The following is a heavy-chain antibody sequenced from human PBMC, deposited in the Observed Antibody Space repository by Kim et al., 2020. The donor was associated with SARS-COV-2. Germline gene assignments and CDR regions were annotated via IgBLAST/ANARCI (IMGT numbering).Heavy chain of an antibody. D-gene: IGHD4-17*01. CDR3: AKDHATYGDFRN. Sequence: GGSLRLSCAASGFTFSSYAMSWVRQAPGKGLEWVSTITGNGDNTYYADSVKGRFTISRDNSKSTLYLQMNSLRPDDTAVYNCAKDHATYGDFRNWGQGTLVTVSS. V-gene: IGHV3-23*01. CDR2: ITGNGDNT. CDR1: GFTFSSYA. J-gene: IGHJ4*02.